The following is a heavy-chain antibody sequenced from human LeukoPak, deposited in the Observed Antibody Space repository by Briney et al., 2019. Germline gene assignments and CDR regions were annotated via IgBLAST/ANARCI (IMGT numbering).Heavy chain of an antibody. CDR3: ASAIGVVVPAATNYYYGMDV. CDR1: GYTSTSYD. CDR2: MNPNSGNT. V-gene: IGHV1-8*01. J-gene: IGHJ6*02. D-gene: IGHD2-2*01. Sequence: ASVKVSCKASGYTSTSYDINWVRQATGQGLEWMGWMNPNSGNTGYAQKFQGRVTMTRNTSISTAYMELSSLRSEDTAVYYCASAIGVVVPAATNYYYGMDVWGQGTTVTVSS.